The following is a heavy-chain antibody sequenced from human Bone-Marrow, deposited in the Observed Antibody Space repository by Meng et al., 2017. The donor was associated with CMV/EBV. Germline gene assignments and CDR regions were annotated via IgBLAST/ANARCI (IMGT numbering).Heavy chain of an antibody. CDR3: ARQRGDSPYYYGMAV. CDR2: INPNSGGT. Sequence: ASVKVSCKASGYTFTGYYMHWVRQAPGQGLEWMGWINPNSGGTNYAQKFQGRVTMTRDTSISTAYMELSRLRSDDTAVYYCARQRGDSPYYYGMAVWGRGTTVTGSS. D-gene: IGHD4-17*01. J-gene: IGHJ6*02. CDR1: GYTFTGYY. V-gene: IGHV1-2*02.